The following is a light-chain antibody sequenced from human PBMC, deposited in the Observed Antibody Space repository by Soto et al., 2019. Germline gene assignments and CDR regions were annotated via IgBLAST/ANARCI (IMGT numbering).Light chain of an antibody. CDR2: GAS. J-gene: IGKJ5*01. CDR1: QIVRSRY. CDR3: QQRSNWPHSIT. Sequence: EIVLTQSPGTLSLSPGERATVSCRASQIVRSRYLAWYQQTPGQAPRVLIYGASSRASGIPDRFSGSGSETDFTLTISSLEPEDFAVYYCQQRSNWPHSITFGQGTRLEI. V-gene: IGKV3D-20*02.